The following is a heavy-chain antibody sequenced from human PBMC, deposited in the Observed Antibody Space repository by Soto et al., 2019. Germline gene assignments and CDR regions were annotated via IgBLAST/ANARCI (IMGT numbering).Heavy chain of an antibody. Sequence: GGSLRLSCAASGFTFSSYSMNWVRQAPGKGLEWVSSISSSSSYIYYADSVKGRFTISRDNAKNSLYLQMNSLRAEDTAVYYCARVGQLNRYMDVWGKGTTVTVSS. CDR3: ARVGQLNRYMDV. D-gene: IGHD1-1*01. V-gene: IGHV3-21*01. J-gene: IGHJ6*03. CDR1: GFTFSSYS. CDR2: ISSSSSYI.